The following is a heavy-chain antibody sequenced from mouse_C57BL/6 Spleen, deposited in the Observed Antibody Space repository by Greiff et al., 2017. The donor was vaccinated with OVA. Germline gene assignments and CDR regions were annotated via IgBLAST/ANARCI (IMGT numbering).Heavy chain of an antibody. J-gene: IGHJ3*01. CDR1: GYSFTSYY. V-gene: IGHV1-66*01. CDR2: IYPGSGNT. D-gene: IGHD2-4*01. CDR3: ARDYDYDGWFAY. Sequence: VQLVESGPELVKPGASVKISCKASGYSFTSYYIHWVKQRPGQGLEWIGWIYPGSGNTKYNEKFKGKATLTADTSSSTAYMQLSSLTSEDSAVYYCARDYDYDGWFAYWGQGTLVTVSA.